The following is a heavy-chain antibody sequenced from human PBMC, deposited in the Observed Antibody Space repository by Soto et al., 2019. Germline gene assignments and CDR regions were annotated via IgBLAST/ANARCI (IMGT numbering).Heavy chain of an antibody. V-gene: IGHV3-33*08. Sequence: QVQLVESGGGVVQPGGSLRLSCTTSGFTFNTYGMHWVRQAPGKGLEWVAIIWYDGSNKYYADSVKGRFTISRHNSKNTLYLQMNSLRAEETALYYCARADCTGAYCYSWPFNYGVDVWGQGTTVTVSS. J-gene: IGHJ6*02. CDR2: IWYDGSNK. CDR3: ARADCTGAYCYSWPFNYGVDV. CDR1: GFTFNTYG. D-gene: IGHD2-15*01.